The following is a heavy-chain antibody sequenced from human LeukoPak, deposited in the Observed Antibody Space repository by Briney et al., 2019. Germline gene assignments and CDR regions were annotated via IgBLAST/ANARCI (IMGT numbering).Heavy chain of an antibody. V-gene: IGHV1-24*01. CDR3: ATDRGSSSPYYYYYGMDV. J-gene: IGHJ6*02. CDR2: FDPEDGET. CDR1: GGTFSSYA. D-gene: IGHD6-6*01. Sequence: ASVKVSCKASGGTFSSYAISWVRQAPGKGLEWMGGFDPEDGETIYAQKFQGRVTMTEDTSTDTAYMELSSLRSEDTAVYYCATDRGSSSPYYYYYGMDVWGQGTTVTVSS.